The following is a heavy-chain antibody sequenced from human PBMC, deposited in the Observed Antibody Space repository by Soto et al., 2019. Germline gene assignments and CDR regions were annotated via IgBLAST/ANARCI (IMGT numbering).Heavy chain of an antibody. CDR3: ARGMSEDWLLLNWFDP. V-gene: IGHV4-31*03. CDR2: IYYSGST. CDR1: GGSISSGGYY. D-gene: IGHD3-9*01. J-gene: IGHJ5*02. Sequence: SETLSLTCTVSGGSISSGGYYWSWIRQHPGKGLEWIGYIYYSGSTYYNPSLKSRVTISVDTSKNQSSLKLSSVTAADTAVYYCARGMSEDWLLLNWFDPWGQGTLVTVSS.